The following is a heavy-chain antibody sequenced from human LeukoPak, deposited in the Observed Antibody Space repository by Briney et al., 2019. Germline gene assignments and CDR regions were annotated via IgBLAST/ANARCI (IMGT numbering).Heavy chain of an antibody. CDR2: IHNSATT. V-gene: IGHV4-59*08. Sequence: SETLSLTCTVSGGSLSSYFWSWIRQPPGKGLEWIGYIHNSATTNCNPSLKSRVTISLDTAKNQFSLKLTSVTAADTAVYFCARGPEGWLIPYYMDVWGNGATVTISS. CDR1: GGSLSSYF. CDR3: ARGPEGWLIPYYMDV. J-gene: IGHJ6*03. D-gene: IGHD3-16*01.